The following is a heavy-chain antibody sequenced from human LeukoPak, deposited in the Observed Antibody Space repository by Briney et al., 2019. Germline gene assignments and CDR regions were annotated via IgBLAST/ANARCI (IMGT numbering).Heavy chain of an antibody. CDR2: IYYSGST. D-gene: IGHD2-2*01. CDR3: ARRSAPSRYYGMDV. V-gene: IGHV4-31*03. CDR1: GGSISSGGYY. J-gene: IGHJ6*02. Sequence: KPSQTLSLTCTVSGGSISSGGYYWSWIRQHPGKGLEWIGYIYYSGSTYYNPSLKSRVTTSVDTSKNQFSLKLSSVTAADTAVYYCARRSAPSRYYGMDVWGQGTTVTVSS.